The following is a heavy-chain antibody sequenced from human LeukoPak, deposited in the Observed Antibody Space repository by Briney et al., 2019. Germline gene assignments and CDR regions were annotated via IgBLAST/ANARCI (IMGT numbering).Heavy chain of an antibody. CDR1: GFTFSSYW. D-gene: IGHD3-3*01. CDR2: IKQDGSEK. CDR3: ARDITIFGVDHFDY. Sequence: TGGSLRLSCAASGFTFSSYWMSWVRQAPGKGLEWVANIKQDGSEKYYVDSVKGRFTISRDNAKNSLYLQMNSLRAEDTAVYYCARDITIFGVDHFDYWGQGTLVTVSS. V-gene: IGHV3-7*01. J-gene: IGHJ4*02.